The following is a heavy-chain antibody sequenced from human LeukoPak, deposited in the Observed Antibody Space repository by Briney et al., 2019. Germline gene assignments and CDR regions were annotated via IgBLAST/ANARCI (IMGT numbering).Heavy chain of an antibody. Sequence: SEALSLTCTVSGGSISSYYWSWIRQPPGKGLEWIGYIYYSGSTNYNPSLKSRVTISVDMSKNQFSLKLSSVTAADTAVYYCASVDTAMVTIDYWGQGTLVTVSS. CDR1: GGSISSYY. J-gene: IGHJ4*02. V-gene: IGHV4-59*08. D-gene: IGHD5-18*01. CDR2: IYYSGST. CDR3: ASVDTAMVTIDY.